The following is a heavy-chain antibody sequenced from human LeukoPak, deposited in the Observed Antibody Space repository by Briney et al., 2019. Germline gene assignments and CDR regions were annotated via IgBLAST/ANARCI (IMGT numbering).Heavy chain of an antibody. CDR1: GFTFGDYA. CDR3: AKAAGYYDSSGYYSGYDAFDI. D-gene: IGHD3-22*01. V-gene: IGHV3-9*01. Sequence: SLRRSCAASGFTFGDYAMHWVRQAPGKGLEWVSGIRWNSGSIVYADSVKGRFTISTDNAKNSLYLQMNSLRAEDTALYYCAKAAGYYDSSGYYSGYDAFDIWGQGTMVTVSS. CDR2: IRWNSGSI. J-gene: IGHJ3*02.